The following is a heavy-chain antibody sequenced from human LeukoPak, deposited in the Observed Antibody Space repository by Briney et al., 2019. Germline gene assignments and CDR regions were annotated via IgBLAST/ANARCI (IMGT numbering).Heavy chain of an antibody. CDR2: MNPNSGNT. D-gene: IGHD2-15*01. CDR3: ARGTTHAFDI. V-gene: IGHV1-8*01. Sequence: SSVNVSYKASRYTFTSYDIKWVRQAPGQGLEWMGWMNPNSGNTGYAQKFQGRVTMTRNTSISTAYMELSSLRSEDTAVYYCARGTTHAFDIWGQGTMVTVSS. CDR1: RYTFTSYD. J-gene: IGHJ3*02.